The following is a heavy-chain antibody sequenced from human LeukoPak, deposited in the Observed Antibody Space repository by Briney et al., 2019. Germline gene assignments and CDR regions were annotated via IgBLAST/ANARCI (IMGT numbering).Heavy chain of an antibody. CDR3: ARDTSATVAIDY. CDR1: GFAFSSYS. D-gene: IGHD4-23*01. Sequence: GGSLRLSCAASGFAFSSYSMNWVRQAPGKGLEWVSSISSSSSYIYYADSVKGRFTISRDNAKNSLYLQMNSLRAEDTAVYYCARDTSATVAIDYWGQGTLVTVSS. CDR2: ISSSSSYI. J-gene: IGHJ4*02. V-gene: IGHV3-21*01.